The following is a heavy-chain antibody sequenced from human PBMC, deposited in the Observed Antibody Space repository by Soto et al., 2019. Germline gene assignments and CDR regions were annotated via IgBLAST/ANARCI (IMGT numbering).Heavy chain of an antibody. V-gene: IGHV1-18*01. CDR2: ISAYNGNT. CDR3: ARDNVVVVIAATSAFDI. Sequence: ASVKVSCKASGYTFTSYGISWVRQDPGQGLEWMGWISAYNGNTNYAQKLQGRVTMTTDTSTSTAYMELRSLRSDDTAVYYCARDNVVVVIAATSAFDIWGQGTMVTVSS. CDR1: GYTFTSYG. J-gene: IGHJ3*02. D-gene: IGHD2-15*01.